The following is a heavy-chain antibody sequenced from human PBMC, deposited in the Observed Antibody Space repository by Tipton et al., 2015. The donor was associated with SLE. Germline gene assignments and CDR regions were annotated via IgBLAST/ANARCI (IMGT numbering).Heavy chain of an antibody. CDR2: INWNSDNR. CDR3: AKDIGNSGYLFDY. J-gene: IGHJ4*02. Sequence: SLRLSCAASGYPVPTFAMHWVRQAPGRGLEWVSGINWNSDNRGYADSVKGRFTISRDNAKNSLYLQINSLRPEDTALYYCAKDIGNSGYLFDYWGQGALVTVSS. CDR1: GYPVPTFA. V-gene: IGHV3-9*01. D-gene: IGHD5-12*01.